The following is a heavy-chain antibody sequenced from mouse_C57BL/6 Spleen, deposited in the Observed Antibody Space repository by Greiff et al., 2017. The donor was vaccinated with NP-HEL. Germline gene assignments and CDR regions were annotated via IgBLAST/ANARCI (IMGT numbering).Heavy chain of an antibody. CDR3: TRGGLYDYAFDY. CDR2: ISSGGDYI. CDR1: GFTFSSYA. J-gene: IGHJ2*01. Sequence: EVKLVESGEGLVKPGGSLKLSCAASGFTFSSYAMSWVRQTPEKRLEWVAYISSGGDYIYYADTVKGRFTISRDNARNTLYLQMSSLKSEDTAMYYCTRGGLYDYAFDYWGQGTTLTVSS. V-gene: IGHV5-9-1*02. D-gene: IGHD2-4*01.